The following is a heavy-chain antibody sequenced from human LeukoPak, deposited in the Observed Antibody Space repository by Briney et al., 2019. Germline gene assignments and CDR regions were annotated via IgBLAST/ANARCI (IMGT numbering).Heavy chain of an antibody. J-gene: IGHJ6*03. CDR1: GFTFSSYA. D-gene: IGHD2-2*01. CDR2: ISGSGGFT. V-gene: IGHV3-23*01. CDR3: AKGEDCSSTSCYGYYYYCYMDV. Sequence: GGSLRLSCAASGFTFSSYAMSWVRQAPGKGLEWVSGISGSGGFTYYAGSVKGRFTISRDNSKNTLYLQMNSLRAEDTAVYYCAKGEDCSSTSCYGYYYYCYMDVWGKGTTVTVSS.